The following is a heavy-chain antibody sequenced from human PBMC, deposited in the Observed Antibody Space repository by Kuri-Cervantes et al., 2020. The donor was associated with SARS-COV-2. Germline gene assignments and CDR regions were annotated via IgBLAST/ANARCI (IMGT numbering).Heavy chain of an antibody. Sequence: GSLRLSCTVSGGSISSSSYYWGWIRQPPGKGLEWIGSIYHSGSTYHNPSLKSRVTISVDTSKNQFSLKLSSVTDAYTDMYSCASKVLGVIMVWGQGTRVTCAS. D-gene: IGHD3-10*01. J-gene: IGHJ4*02. CDR2: IYHSGST. CDR3: ASKVLGVIMV. V-gene: IGHV4-39*01. CDR1: GGSISSSSYY.